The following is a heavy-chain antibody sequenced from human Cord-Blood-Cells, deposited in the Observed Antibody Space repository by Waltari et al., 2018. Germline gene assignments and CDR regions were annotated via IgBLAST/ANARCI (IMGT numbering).Heavy chain of an antibody. D-gene: IGHD6-6*01. CDR3: AGGGRSRSSSVDY. CDR2: INPNGGGT. J-gene: IGHJ4*02. Sequence: QVQLVQSGAEVKKPGASVKVSCKASGYTFTGYYMHWVRQAPGQGLEWMRCINPNGGGTNYAQKCQGRVTRAMDTSISTAYMELSRLGSTDTAVYYCAGGGRSRSSSVDYWGQGTLVTVSS. V-gene: IGHV1-2*02. CDR1: GYTFTGYY.